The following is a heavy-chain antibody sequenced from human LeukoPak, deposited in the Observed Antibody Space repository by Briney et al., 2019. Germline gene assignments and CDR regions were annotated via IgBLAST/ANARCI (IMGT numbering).Heavy chain of an antibody. J-gene: IGHJ4*02. D-gene: IGHD4-23*01. CDR2: IWYDGSNK. CDR3: AREETTVVTQGFDY. V-gene: IGHV3-33*01. Sequence: PGRSLRLSCAASGFTFSSYGMHWVRQAPGKGLEWVAVIWYDGSNKYYADSVKGRFTISRDNSENTLYLQMNSLRAEDTAVYYCAREETTVVTQGFDYWGQGTLVTVSS. CDR1: GFTFSSYG.